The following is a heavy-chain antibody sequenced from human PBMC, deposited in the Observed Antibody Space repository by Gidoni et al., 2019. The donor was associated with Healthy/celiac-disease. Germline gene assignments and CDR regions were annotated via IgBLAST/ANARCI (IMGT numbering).Heavy chain of an antibody. CDR1: GFTFSDYY. J-gene: IGHJ6*02. D-gene: IGHD3-3*01. CDR3: ARDYDFWSGYPYNYGMDV. Sequence: QVQLVEPGGGLVKPGGYLRLSCAASGFTFSDYYMSWIRQAPGKGLEWVSYISSSGSTIYYADSVKGRFTISRDNAKNSLYLQMNSLRAEDTAVYYCARDYDFWSGYPYNYGMDVWGQGTTVTVSS. CDR2: ISSSGSTI. V-gene: IGHV3-11*01.